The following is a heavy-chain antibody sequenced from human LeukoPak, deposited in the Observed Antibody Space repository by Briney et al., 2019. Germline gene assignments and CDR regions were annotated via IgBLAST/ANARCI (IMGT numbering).Heavy chain of an antibody. CDR1: GFTFSSYG. CDR3: AKEGVILGPSHSDH. CDR2: IGGSGLDT. J-gene: IGHJ4*02. D-gene: IGHD2-21*01. V-gene: IGHV3-23*01. Sequence: GGSLRLSCAASGFTFSSYGMTWVRQAPGKGLEWVSSIGGSGLDTYYPDSVKGRFFISRDNAKSTLYLQMNSLGAEDTAVYFCAKEGVILGPSHSDHWGQGTLVTVSS.